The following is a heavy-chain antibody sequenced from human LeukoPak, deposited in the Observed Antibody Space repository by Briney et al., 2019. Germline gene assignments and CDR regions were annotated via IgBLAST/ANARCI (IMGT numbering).Heavy chain of an antibody. V-gene: IGHV3-23*01. CDR3: AKLSTSPYYFDY. CDR1: GGSISSSSYY. Sequence: ETLSLTCTVSGGSISSSSYYWGWVRQTPGKGLEWVSAISASGTGTYFADSVKGRFTISRDNSKNTLYLQMNSLRAEDTAVYYCAKLSTSPYYFDYWGQGTLVTVSS. J-gene: IGHJ4*02. CDR2: ISASGTGT. D-gene: IGHD2-2*01.